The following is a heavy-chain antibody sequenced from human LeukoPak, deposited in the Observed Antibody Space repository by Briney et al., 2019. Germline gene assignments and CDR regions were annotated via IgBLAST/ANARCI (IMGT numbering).Heavy chain of an antibody. D-gene: IGHD3-9*01. CDR2: INPNSGGT. J-gene: IGHJ4*02. CDR3: ARAVDILTGYDY. CDR1: GYTFTGYY. Sequence: ASVKVSCKASGYTFTGYYMHWVRHAPGQGLEWMGWINPNSGGTNYAQKFQGRVTMTRDTSISTAYMELSRLRSDDTAVYYCARAVDILTGYDYWGQGTLVTVSS. V-gene: IGHV1-2*02.